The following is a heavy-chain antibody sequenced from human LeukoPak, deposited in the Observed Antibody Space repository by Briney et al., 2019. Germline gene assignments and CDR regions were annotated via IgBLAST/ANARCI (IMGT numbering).Heavy chain of an antibody. J-gene: IGHJ4*02. CDR2: ISSSSSYI. CDR3: ARGVDYYGSGSYYEPTPLSDY. Sequence: GGSLRPSCAASGFTFSSYSMNWVRQAPGKGLEWVSSISSSSSYIYYADSVKGRFTISRDNAKNSLYLQMNSLRAEDTAVYYCARGVDYYGSGSYYEPTPLSDYWGQGTLVTVSS. D-gene: IGHD3-10*01. V-gene: IGHV3-21*01. CDR1: GFTFSSYS.